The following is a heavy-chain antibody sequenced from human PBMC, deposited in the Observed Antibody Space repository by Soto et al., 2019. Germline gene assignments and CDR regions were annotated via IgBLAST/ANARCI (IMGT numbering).Heavy chain of an antibody. CDR2: INPNSGGT. Sequence: ASVTVSCKSSGYTFTGYYLHWVRQAPGQGLEWMGWINPNSGGTNYAQKFQGWVTMTRDTSISTAYMELSRLRSDDTAVYYCATGRLAAAGDEGEYNWFAPWGQGTLVTVSS. D-gene: IGHD6-13*01. CDR1: GYTFTGYY. J-gene: IGHJ5*02. V-gene: IGHV1-2*04. CDR3: ATGRLAAAGDEGEYNWFAP.